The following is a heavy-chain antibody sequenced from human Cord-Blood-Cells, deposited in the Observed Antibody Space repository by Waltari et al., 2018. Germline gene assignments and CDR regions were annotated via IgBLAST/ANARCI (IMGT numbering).Heavy chain of an antibody. V-gene: IGHV3-30-3*01. CDR2: ISYDGSNK. J-gene: IGHJ3*02. CDR3: ARGIAAAPNDAFDI. D-gene: IGHD6-13*01. CDR1: GFTFSSYA. Sequence: QVQLVESGGGVVQPGRSLRLSCAASGFTFSSYAMHWVRQAPGKGLEWVAVISYDGSNKYYADSGKGRFTISRDNSKNTLYLQMNSLRAEDTAVYYCARGIAAAPNDAFDIWGQGTMVTVSS.